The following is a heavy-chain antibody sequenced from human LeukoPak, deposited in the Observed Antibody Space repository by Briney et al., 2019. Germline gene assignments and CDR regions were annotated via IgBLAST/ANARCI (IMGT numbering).Heavy chain of an antibody. D-gene: IGHD3-22*01. CDR2: VYYSGST. CDR1: GGSISSSNYY. CDR3: ARDAGDYDNSGYFFDY. J-gene: IGHJ4*02. Sequence: SETLSLTCTVSGGSISSSNYYWGWIRQPPGKGLEWIGSVYYSGSTYYNPSLKSRVTISVDKSKNQFSLKLSSVTAADTAVYYCARDAGDYDNSGYFFDYWGQGTLVTVSS. V-gene: IGHV4-39*07.